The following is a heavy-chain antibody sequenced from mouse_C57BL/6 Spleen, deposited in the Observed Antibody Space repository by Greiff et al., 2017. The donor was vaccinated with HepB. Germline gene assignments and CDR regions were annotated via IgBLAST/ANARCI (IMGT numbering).Heavy chain of an antibody. J-gene: IGHJ3*02. V-gene: IGHV5-9*01. CDR1: GFTFSSYT. CDR3: ARHGLDPLLLR. CDR2: ISGGGGNT. D-gene: IGHD1-1*01. Sequence: EVMLVESGGGLVKPGGSLKLSCAASGFTFSSYTMSWVRQTPEKRLEWVATISGGGGNTYYPDSVKGRFTISRDNAKNTLYLQMSSLRSEDTALYYCARHGLDPLLLRWGQGTLVTVSA.